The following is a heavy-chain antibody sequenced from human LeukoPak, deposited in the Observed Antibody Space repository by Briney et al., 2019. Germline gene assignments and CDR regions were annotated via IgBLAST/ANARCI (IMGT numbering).Heavy chain of an antibody. V-gene: IGHV4-34*01. J-gene: IGHJ4*02. D-gene: IGHD1-26*01. CDR1: GGSFSGYY. CDR3: ARWSYYNDYFDY. Sequence: PSETLSLTCAVYGGSFSGYYWSWIRQPPGKGLEWIGEINHSGSTNYNPSLKSRVTISVDTSKNQFSLKLSSVTAADTAVYYCARWSYYNDYFDYWGQGTLVTVSS. CDR2: INHSGST.